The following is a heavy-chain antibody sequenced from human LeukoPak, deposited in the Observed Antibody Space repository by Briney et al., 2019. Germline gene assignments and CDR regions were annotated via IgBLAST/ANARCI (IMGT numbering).Heavy chain of an antibody. D-gene: IGHD3-16*02. CDR3: ARGVHYLGELSFPIDY. V-gene: IGHV4-59*08. Sequence: PSETLSLTCTVSGGSISSYYWSWIRQPPGKGLEWIGYIYYSGSTNYNPSLKSRVTISVDTSKNQFSLKLSSVTAADTAVYYCARGVHYLGELSFPIDYWGQGTLVTVSS. CDR1: GGSISSYY. CDR2: IYYSGST. J-gene: IGHJ4*02.